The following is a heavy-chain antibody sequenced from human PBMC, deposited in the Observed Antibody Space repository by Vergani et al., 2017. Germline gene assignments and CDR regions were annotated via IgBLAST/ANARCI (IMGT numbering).Heavy chain of an antibody. Sequence: QVTLRESGPALVKPTQTLTLTCTFSGFSLSTSGMCVSWIRQPPGKALEWLSRIDWVDVKYYSTSLKTKLTISKDTSKNQVVLTMTNMDPFATATYYCARTAYCYSKAFDVWGQGTLVTVSS. V-gene: IGHV2-70*15. J-gene: IGHJ4*02. D-gene: IGHD2-15*01. CDR2: IDWVDVK. CDR1: GFSLSTSGMC. CDR3: ARTAYCYSKAFDV.